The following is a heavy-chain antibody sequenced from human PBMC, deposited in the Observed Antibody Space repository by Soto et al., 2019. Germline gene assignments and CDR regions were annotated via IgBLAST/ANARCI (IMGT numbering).Heavy chain of an antibody. V-gene: IGHV3-23*01. CDR2: ISGGGDAP. Sequence: EVQLLESGGGLVQPGGSLRLSCAGSGFTFINYAMNWVRQAPGKGLEWVSTISGGGDAPFFADSVRGRFTISRNNSRTAVALQMNTLGFDDTAVYFCARKVPGSTSRPDYWYFDLWGRGTLVTVSS. D-gene: IGHD3-10*01. J-gene: IGHJ2*01. CDR1: GFTFINYA. CDR3: ARKVPGSTSRPDYWYFDL.